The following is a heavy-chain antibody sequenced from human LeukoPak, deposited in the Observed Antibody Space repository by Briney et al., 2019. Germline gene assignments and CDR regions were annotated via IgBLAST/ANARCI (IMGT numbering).Heavy chain of an antibody. J-gene: IGHJ4*02. V-gene: IGHV4-39*01. CDR3: ARTHYGNFDY. CDR2: IYYSGST. CDR1: GGSISSSSYY. D-gene: IGHD3-10*01. Sequence: SGTLSLTCTVSGGSISSSSYYWGWIRQPPGTGLEWIGSIYYSGSTYYNPSLKSRVTISVDTSKNQFSLKLSSVTAADTAVYYCARTHYGNFDYWGQGTLVTVSS.